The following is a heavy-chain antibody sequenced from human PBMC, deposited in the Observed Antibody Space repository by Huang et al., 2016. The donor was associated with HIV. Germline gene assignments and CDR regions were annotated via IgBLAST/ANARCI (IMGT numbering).Heavy chain of an antibody. CDR3: ASGQRMRESDIVATIPVS. CDR2: INPGKGNT. D-gene: IGHD5-12*01. V-gene: IGHV1-3*01. Sequence: QVHLVQSGPEVKKPGASVKVSCKASGYNFTSRGLHWVRRAPGQRLEGMGYINPGKGNTKDSPKFQDRVTLTRDISANTAYMQLSRLTSEDTAVYYCASGQRMRESDIVATIPVSWGQGALVTVSS. J-gene: IGHJ5*02. CDR1: GYNFTSRG.